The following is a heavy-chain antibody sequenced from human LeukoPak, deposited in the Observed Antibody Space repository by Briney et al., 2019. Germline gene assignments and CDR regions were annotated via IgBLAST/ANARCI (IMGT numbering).Heavy chain of an antibody. V-gene: IGHV5-51*01. CDR2: ISPGDSDT. D-gene: IGHD6-13*01. J-gene: IGHJ4*02. CDR1: GYSFTSYW. CDR3: ARQGNSWYSFAY. Sequence: GESPQISCRGSGYSFTSYWVAWVRQMPGKGLEGMGIISPGDSDTRYSTSFQGQVTFSADKSISTAYLQWSSLKASDTAMYYCARQGNSWYSFAYWGQGTLVTVSS.